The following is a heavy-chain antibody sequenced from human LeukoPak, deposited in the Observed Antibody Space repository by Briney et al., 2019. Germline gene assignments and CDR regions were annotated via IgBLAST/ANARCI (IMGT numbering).Heavy chain of an antibody. CDR3: ARAFDV. J-gene: IGHJ6*02. CDR1: GFTFSSYA. Sequence: GSLRLSCAASGFTFSSYAMHWVRQAPGKGLEWVAVISYDGSNKYYADSVKGRFTISRDNSKNTLYLQMNSLRSEDTAVYYCARAFDVWGQGTTVTVSS. V-gene: IGHV3-30-3*01. CDR2: ISYDGSNK.